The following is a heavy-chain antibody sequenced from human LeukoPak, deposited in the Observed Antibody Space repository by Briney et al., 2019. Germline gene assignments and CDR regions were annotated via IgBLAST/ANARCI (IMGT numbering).Heavy chain of an antibody. D-gene: IGHD2-15*01. CDR1: GFTVSSYA. CDR2: ISYDGSNK. J-gene: IGHJ4*02. V-gene: IGHV3-30-3*01. Sequence: GGSLRLSCAASGFTVSSYAMHWVRQAPGKGLEWVAVISYDGSNKYYADSVKGRYTISRDNSKNTLYLQMNSLRAEDTAVYYCAREFEGYIGYWGQGTLVTVSS. CDR3: AREFEGYIGY.